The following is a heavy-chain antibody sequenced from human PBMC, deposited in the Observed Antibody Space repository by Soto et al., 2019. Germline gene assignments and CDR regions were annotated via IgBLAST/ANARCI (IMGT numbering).Heavy chain of an antibody. V-gene: IGHV4-59*01. J-gene: IGHJ6*02. D-gene: IGHD6-13*01. CDR1: GGSITNYY. Sequence: SETLSLTCTVSGGSITNYYWTWIRQPPGKGLEWIGYIYYNGNINYNPSLKSRVTISVDTSKNQFSLKLNSVTAADTAVYYCASLAGSRWYYYYYGMDVWGQGTSVT. CDR3: ASLAGSRWYYYYYGMDV. CDR2: IYYNGNI.